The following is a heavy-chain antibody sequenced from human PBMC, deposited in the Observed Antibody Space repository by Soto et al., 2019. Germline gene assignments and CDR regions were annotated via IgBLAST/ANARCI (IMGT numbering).Heavy chain of an antibody. Sequence: ASVKVSSKGSSYTFTSNGISWVRQAPGQGLEWMGWISAYNGNTNYAQKLQGRVTMTTDTSTSTAYMELRSLRSDDTAVYYCARGTTGTTSFLLLWGQGTLVTVSS. CDR2: ISAYNGNT. V-gene: IGHV1-18*01. CDR3: ARGTTGTTSFLLL. J-gene: IGHJ4*02. D-gene: IGHD1-7*01. CDR1: SYTFTSNG.